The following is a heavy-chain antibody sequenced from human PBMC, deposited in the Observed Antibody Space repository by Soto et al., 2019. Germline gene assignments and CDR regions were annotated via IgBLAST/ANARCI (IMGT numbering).Heavy chain of an antibody. V-gene: IGHV1-18*04. D-gene: IGHD6-13*01. Sequence: ASLKVSCKASGYTFTSYGISWVRQAPGQGLEWMGWISAYNGNTNYAQKLQGRVTMTTDTSTSTAYMELRSLRSDDTAVYYCARDGIAAAGPLYYYGMDVWGQGTTVTVSS. CDR2: ISAYNGNT. CDR1: GYTFTSYG. CDR3: ARDGIAAAGPLYYYGMDV. J-gene: IGHJ6*02.